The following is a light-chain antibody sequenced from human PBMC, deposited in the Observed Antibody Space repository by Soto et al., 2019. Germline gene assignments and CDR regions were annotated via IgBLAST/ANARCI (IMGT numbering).Light chain of an antibody. V-gene: IGLV1-40*01. Sequence: QAVVTQPPSVSGAPGQRVTISCTGSSSNIGAGYDVHWYQQLPGTAPKLLIYGNSNRPSGVPDRFSGSKSGTSASLAITGLQAEDEADYYCQSYDSSLSAWDVFGTGTQLTVL. CDR1: SSNIGAGYD. CDR2: GNS. CDR3: QSYDSSLSAWDV. J-gene: IGLJ1*01.